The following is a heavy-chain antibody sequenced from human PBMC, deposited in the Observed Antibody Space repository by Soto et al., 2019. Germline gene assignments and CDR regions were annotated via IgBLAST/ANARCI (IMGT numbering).Heavy chain of an antibody. V-gene: IGHV3-21*01. CDR1: GFTFSSYS. J-gene: IGHJ6*02. D-gene: IGHD2-15*01. CDR2: ISSSSSYI. CDR3: ARAGRYCSGGSRYSRYYYYGMDV. Sequence: PGGTLTLSCAASGFTFSSYSMNWVRQAPGKGLEWVSSISSSSSYIYYADSVTGRFTISRDNAKNSLYLQMNSLRAEATAVYYCARAGRYCSGGSRYSRYYYYGMDVWGQGTTGTVS.